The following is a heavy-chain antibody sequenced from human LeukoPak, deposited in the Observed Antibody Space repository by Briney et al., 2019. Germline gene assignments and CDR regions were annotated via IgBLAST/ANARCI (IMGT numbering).Heavy chain of an antibody. J-gene: IGHJ4*02. CDR3: AKDLITYYYDSSGYSD. CDR1: GLTXSSSW. D-gene: IGHD3-22*01. Sequence: SLRLSCAVSGLTXSSSWMDWVRQAPGKGLEWVAVISYDGSNKYYADSVKGRFTISRDNSKNTLYLQMNSLRAEDTAVYYCAKDLITYYYDSSGYSDWGQGTLVTVSS. V-gene: IGHV3-30*18. CDR2: ISYDGSNK.